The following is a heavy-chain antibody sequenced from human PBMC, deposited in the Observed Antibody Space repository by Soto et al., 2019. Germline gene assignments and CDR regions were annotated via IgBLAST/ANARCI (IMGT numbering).Heavy chain of an antibody. V-gene: IGHV4-59*01. J-gene: IGHJ4*02. D-gene: IGHD5-18*01. Sequence: SETLSLTCTVSGGSISSYYWSWIRQPPGKGLEWIGYIYYSGSTNYNPSLKSRVTISVDTSKNQFSLKLSSVTAADTAVYYCARDTTGGYSYGLDYWGQGTLVTVSS. CDR3: ARDTTGGYSYGLDY. CDR1: GGSISSYY. CDR2: IYYSGST.